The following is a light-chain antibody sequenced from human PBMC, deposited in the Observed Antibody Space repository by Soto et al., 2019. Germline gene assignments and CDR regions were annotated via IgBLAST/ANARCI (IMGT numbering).Light chain of an antibody. CDR1: KSISSW. V-gene: IGKV1-5*03. CDR3: QQYNSYPYT. Sequence: IQMTQSPSTLSASVGDRVTITCRASKSISSWLAWYQQKPGKAPKLLIYKASSLESGVPSRFSGSGTGTEFTLTISSLQPDDFATYYCQQYNSYPYTFGQGTKLEIK. CDR2: KAS. J-gene: IGKJ2*01.